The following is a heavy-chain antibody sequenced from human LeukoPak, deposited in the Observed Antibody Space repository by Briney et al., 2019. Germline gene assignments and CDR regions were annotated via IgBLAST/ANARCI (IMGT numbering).Heavy chain of an antibody. Sequence: PSETLSLXCNVSGGSISSGDYYWIWIRQPPGRGLEWIGYIYYTGITYYNPSLKSRVTISVDTSKNQFSLKLSSVTAADTAVYYCASLPAYWGQGTLVTVSS. CDR1: GGSISSGDYY. CDR3: ASLPAY. V-gene: IGHV4-30-4*08. J-gene: IGHJ4*02. CDR2: IYYTGIT.